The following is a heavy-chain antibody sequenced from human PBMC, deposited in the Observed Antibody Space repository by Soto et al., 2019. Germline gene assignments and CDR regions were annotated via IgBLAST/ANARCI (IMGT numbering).Heavy chain of an antibody. CDR1: GFTFSSYA. J-gene: IGHJ6*02. CDR3: AKGLRGSGWYEWGDLREYYYYYGLDV. V-gene: IGHV3-23*01. D-gene: IGHD6-13*01. CDR2: ISGSGGST. Sequence: SGGSLRLSCAASGFTFSSYAMSWVRQAPGKGLEWVSAISGSGGSTYYADSVKGRFTISRDNSKNTLHLQMNSLRAEDTAVYYCAKGLRGSGWYEWGDLREYYYYYGLDVWGQGTTVTVSS.